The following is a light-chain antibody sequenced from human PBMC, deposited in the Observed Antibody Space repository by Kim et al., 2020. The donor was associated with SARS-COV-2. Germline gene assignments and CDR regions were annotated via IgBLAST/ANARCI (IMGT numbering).Light chain of an antibody. CDR1: QNVDIR. J-gene: IGKJ5*01. V-gene: IGKV3-11*01. Sequence: LSPGERATLSCRATQNVDIRLAWFKQKPGQPPSLLIYDASNRAPGVPARFSGGGSGTDFTLTISSLEAEDFAVYYCQQRAHWPRTFGQGTRLEIK. CDR3: QQRAHWPRT. CDR2: DAS.